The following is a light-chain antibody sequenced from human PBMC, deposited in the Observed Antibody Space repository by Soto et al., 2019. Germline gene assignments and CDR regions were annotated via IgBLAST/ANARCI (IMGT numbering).Light chain of an antibody. CDR2: GAS. Sequence: EIVWTQSPGTLSLSPGERATLSCMASQRVTSDFLAWYQQKPGKAPSLLIYGASNRATGVPDRFSGSGSGTDFALNISRLEPEDFAVYHCQQYRRSPPTFGGGTKV. CDR1: QRVTSDF. J-gene: IGKJ4*01. V-gene: IGKV3-20*01. CDR3: QQYRRSPPT.